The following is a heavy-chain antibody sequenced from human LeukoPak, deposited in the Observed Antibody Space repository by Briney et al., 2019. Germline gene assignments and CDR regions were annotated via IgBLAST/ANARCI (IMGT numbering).Heavy chain of an antibody. CDR3: ARDSSTYWSGGSCYPTDWFDP. Sequence: NPSGTLSLTCAVSGGSISSSNWWSWVRQPPGKGLEWIGEIYHSGSTNYNPSLKSRVTISVDKSKNQFSLKLSSVTAADTAVYYCARDSSTYWSGGSCYPTDWFDPWGQGTLVTVSS. CDR1: GGSISSSNW. V-gene: IGHV4-4*02. D-gene: IGHD2-15*01. J-gene: IGHJ5*02. CDR2: IYHSGST.